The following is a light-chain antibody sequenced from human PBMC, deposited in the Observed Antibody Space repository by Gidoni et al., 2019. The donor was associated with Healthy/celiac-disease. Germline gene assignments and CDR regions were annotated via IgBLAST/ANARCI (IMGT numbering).Light chain of an antibody. CDR1: SSDVGCYTY. V-gene: IGLV2-11*01. J-gene: IGLJ1*01. Sequence: QSALTPPRSVSGSPGQSVTISCTGTSSDVGCYTYVSWYQQHPGKAPILMIYDVSKRPSGVPDRFSGSKSGNTASLTFSGLQAEDEADYYCCSYAGSYVFGTGTKVTVL. CDR2: DVS. CDR3: CSYAGSYV.